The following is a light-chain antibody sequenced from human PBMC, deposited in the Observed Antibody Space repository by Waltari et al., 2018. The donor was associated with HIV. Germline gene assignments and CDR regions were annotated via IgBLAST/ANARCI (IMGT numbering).Light chain of an antibody. J-gene: IGKJ3*01. CDR1: QGISNY. V-gene: IGKV1-33*01. CDR3: QQYDNVPFT. CDR2: DAS. Sequence: DTQMTQSPSSLSASVGDRVTITCQASQGISNYLNWYQEKPRKAPKLLIHDASKLETGVPSRFRGSGSGTDFTFTITSLQPEDVGRYYCQQYDNVPFTFGPGTRVDMK.